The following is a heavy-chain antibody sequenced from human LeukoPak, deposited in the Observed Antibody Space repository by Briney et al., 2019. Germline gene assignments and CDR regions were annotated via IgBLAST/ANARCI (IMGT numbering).Heavy chain of an antibody. CDR2: VENTGRT. V-gene: IGHV4-39*01. Sequence: SETLSLTCRFSGGAIITSGNCGVWIRQPPGTGREWIGSVENTGRTYYNASCNGRVTISIDTSNDQFSLGLDYVPAADPAMYYCARQEASGPSGYDVLNRWGQGTLVTVSS. J-gene: IGHJ5*02. CDR3: ARQEASGPSGYDVLNR. D-gene: IGHD5-12*01. CDR1: GGAIITSGNC.